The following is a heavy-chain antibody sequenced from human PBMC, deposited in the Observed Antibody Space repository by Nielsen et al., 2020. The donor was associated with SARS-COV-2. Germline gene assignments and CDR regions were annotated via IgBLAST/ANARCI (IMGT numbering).Heavy chain of an antibody. D-gene: IGHD1-1*01. CDR1: GYTFTSYA. Sequence: ASVKVSCKASGYTFTSYAMHWVRQAPGQRLEWMGWINAGNGNTKYSQKFQGRVTITRDTSASTAYMELSSLRSEDTAVYYCASQAPGRTFYYYYGMDVWGQGTTVTVSS. CDR3: ASQAPGRTFYYYYGMDV. CDR2: INAGNGNT. V-gene: IGHV1-3*01. J-gene: IGHJ6*02.